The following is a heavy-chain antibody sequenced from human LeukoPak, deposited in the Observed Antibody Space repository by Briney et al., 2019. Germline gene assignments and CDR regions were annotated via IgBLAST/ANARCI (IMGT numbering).Heavy chain of an antibody. CDR3: ARLDILTGT. Sequence: SVKVSCKSYVGTFSSCANSRGRLAPGQGLEWMGRIIPILGIANYAQKFQGRVTITAAKYTSTDYMELNSLRSEDTGVYYCARLDILTGTWGQGTLVTVSS. D-gene: IGHD3-9*01. CDR1: VGTFSSCA. V-gene: IGHV1-69*04. J-gene: IGHJ4*02. CDR2: IIPILGIA.